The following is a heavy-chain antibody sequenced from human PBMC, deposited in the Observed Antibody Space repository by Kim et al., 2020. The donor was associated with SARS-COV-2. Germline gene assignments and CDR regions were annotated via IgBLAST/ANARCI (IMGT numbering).Heavy chain of an antibody. D-gene: IGHD6-25*01. CDR1: GFSFYAYD. Sequence: GSLRLSCAASGFSFYAYDMHWVRQAPGKGLEWVAGIRYDGTYKYSDSAKGRFTISRDTPRNDLYLQMSSLGVGDTAVYYCARGGLRAAQFYFDYWGQGTLVTVSS. V-gene: IGHV3-33*08. J-gene: IGHJ4*02. CDR3: ARGGLRAAQFYFDY. CDR2: IRYDGTYK.